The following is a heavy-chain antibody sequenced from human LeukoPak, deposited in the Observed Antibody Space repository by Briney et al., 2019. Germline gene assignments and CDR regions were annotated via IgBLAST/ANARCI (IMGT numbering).Heavy chain of an antibody. J-gene: IGHJ4*02. CDR1: GGTFSSYA. CDR3: TTEDVVVVAATLDY. Sequence: SVKVSCKASGGTFSSYAISWVRQAPGQGLEWMGRIIPIFGTANYAQKFQGRVTIATDESTSTAYMELSSLRSEDTAVYYCTTEDVVVVAATLDYWGQGTLVTVSS. CDR2: IIPIFGTA. V-gene: IGHV1-69*05. D-gene: IGHD2-15*01.